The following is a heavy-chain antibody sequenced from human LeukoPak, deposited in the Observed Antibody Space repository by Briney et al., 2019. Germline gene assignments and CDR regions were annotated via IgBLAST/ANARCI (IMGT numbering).Heavy chain of an antibody. Sequence: PGGSLRLSCAASGFTFSSYAMHWVRQAPGKGLEWVAVISYDGSNKYYADSVKGRFTISRDNTKNTLYLQMNSLRAEDTAVYYCARERYCSSTSCYGETDYWGQGTLVTVSS. J-gene: IGHJ4*02. CDR2: ISYDGSNK. CDR3: ARERYCSSTSCYGETDY. V-gene: IGHV3-30-3*01. D-gene: IGHD2-2*01. CDR1: GFTFSSYA.